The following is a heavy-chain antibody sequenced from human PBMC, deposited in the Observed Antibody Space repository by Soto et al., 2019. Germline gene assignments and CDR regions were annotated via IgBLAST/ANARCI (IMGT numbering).Heavy chain of an antibody. CDR3: AKGMYYYDSSGYRFFDY. J-gene: IGHJ4*02. V-gene: IGHV3-23*01. CDR1: GFTFRNYA. D-gene: IGHD3-22*01. Sequence: GGSLRLSCAASGFTFRNYAMNWVRQAPGKXLEWVSGISVSGGSTYYADSVKGRFTVSRDNSKNTVFLQMNSLRAEDTAVYFCAKGMYYYDSSGYRFFDYWGQGALVTVSS. CDR2: ISVSGGST.